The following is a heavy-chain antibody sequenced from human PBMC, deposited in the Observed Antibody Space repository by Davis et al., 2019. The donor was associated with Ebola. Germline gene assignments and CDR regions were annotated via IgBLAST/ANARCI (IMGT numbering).Heavy chain of an antibody. V-gene: IGHV1-2*02. CDR3: AREKIFGVVISYYYYGMDV. J-gene: IGHJ6*02. CDR1: GYTFTGYY. D-gene: IGHD3-3*01. CDR2: INPNSGGT. Sequence: ASVKVSCKASGYTFTGYYMHWVRQAPGQGLEWMGWINPNSGGTNYAQKFQGRVTMTRDTSISTAYMELSRLRSDDTAVYYCAREKIFGVVISYYYYGMDVWGQGTTVTVSS.